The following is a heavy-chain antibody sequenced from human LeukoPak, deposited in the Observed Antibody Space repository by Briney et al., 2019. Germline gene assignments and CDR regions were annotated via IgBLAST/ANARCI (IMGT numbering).Heavy chain of an antibody. D-gene: IGHD1-14*01. Sequence: GASVKVSCKASGGSFSSYAISWVRQAPGQGLEWMGRIIPILGIANYAQKFQGRVTITADKSTSTAYMELSSLRSEDTAVYYCARVSSNPRGDYFDYWGQGTLVTVSS. J-gene: IGHJ4*02. V-gene: IGHV1-69*04. CDR3: ARVSSNPRGDYFDY. CDR2: IIPILGIA. CDR1: GGSFSSYA.